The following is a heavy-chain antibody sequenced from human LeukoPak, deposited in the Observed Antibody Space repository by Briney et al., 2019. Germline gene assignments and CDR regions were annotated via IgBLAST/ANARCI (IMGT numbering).Heavy chain of an antibody. CDR3: ARGRTKPTVTTFDY. D-gene: IGHD4-17*01. Sequence: GASVKVSCKASGYSFTGYYIHWVRQAPGQGLEWMAWINPNSGDTNFAQKFQGRVTMTRDTSISTAYMELSRLRSDDTAVYYCARGRTKPTVTTFDYWGQGTLVTVSS. J-gene: IGHJ4*02. V-gene: IGHV1-2*02. CDR1: GYSFTGYY. CDR2: INPNSGDT.